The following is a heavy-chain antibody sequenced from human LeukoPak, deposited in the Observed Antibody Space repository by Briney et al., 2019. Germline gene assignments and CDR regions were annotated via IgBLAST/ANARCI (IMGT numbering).Heavy chain of an antibody. CDR2: ISYDGSNK. D-gene: IGHD3-9*01. CDR1: GFTFSSYA. CDR3: AKSSGDILTGYPFDY. V-gene: IGHV3-30-3*02. Sequence: PGGSLRLSCAASGFTFSSYAMHWVRQAPGKGLEWVAVISYDGSNKYYADSVKGRFTISRGNSKNTLYLQMNSLRAEDTAVYYCAKSSGDILTGYPFDYWGQGTLVTVSS. J-gene: IGHJ4*02.